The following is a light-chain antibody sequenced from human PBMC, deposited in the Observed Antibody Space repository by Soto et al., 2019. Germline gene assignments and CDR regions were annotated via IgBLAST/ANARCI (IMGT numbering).Light chain of an antibody. J-gene: IGLJ2*01. V-gene: IGLV2-14*03. Sequence: QSALTQPASVSGSPGQSITISCSGTNTDVGAYGFVSWYQQHPAKAPKLMLYDVSNRPSGVSNRFSGSKSGNTASLTISGLQAEDEADYYCSSYTSSSTLVVFGGGTKLTVL. CDR3: SSYTSSSTLVV. CDR1: NTDVGAYGF. CDR2: DVS.